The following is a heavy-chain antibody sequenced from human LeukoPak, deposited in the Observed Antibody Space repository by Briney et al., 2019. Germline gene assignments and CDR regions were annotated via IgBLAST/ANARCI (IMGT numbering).Heavy chain of an antibody. CDR2: IYQSGST. J-gene: IGHJ4*02. D-gene: IGHD3-10*01. Sequence: SETPSLTCTVSGYSISSGYYWGWIRQPPGKGLDWIGRIYQSGSTYYTTAIKSRVPISVDTSKNQFSLKLSYVTAADTAVYYCARDLLTMVRGVTGAIFDYWGQGTLVTVSS. CDR3: ARDLLTMVRGVTGAIFDY. V-gene: IGHV4-38-2*02. CDR1: GYSISSGYY.